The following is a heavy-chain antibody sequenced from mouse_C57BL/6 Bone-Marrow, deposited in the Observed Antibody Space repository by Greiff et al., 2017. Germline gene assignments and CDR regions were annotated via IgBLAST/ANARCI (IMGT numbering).Heavy chain of an antibody. CDR2: INPNNGGT. Sequence: EVQLQQSGPELVKPGASVKMSCKASGYTFTDYNMHWVKQSHGKSLEWIGFINPNNGGTSYNQKFKGKATLTVNKSSSTAYRGLRSLTSEDSAVYYCARWAAGYYVSIYWYFDVWGTGTTVTVSS. V-gene: IGHV1-22*01. CDR3: ARWAAGYYVSIYWYFDV. CDR1: GYTFTDYN. D-gene: IGHD1-1*01. J-gene: IGHJ1*03.